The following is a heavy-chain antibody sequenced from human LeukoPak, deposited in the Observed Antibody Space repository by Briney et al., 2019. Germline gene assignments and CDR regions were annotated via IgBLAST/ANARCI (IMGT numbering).Heavy chain of an antibody. D-gene: IGHD3-22*01. J-gene: IGHJ4*02. Sequence: PGGSLRLSCAASGFTFSRFAVSWVRQAPGKGLEWVSGISGSGDSTYYADSVKGRFTISRDNSKNTLYLQMNGLRAEDTAVYYCATYRRGYHDSSESYYFDYWGQGTLVTVSS. CDR3: ATYRRGYHDSSESYYFDY. CDR2: ISGSGDST. V-gene: IGHV3-23*01. CDR1: GFTFSRFA.